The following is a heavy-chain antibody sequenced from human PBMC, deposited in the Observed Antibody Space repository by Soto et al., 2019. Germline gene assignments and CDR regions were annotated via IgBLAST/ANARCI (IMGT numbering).Heavy chain of an antibody. CDR2: INPKSGGT. CDR3: ARGSSFVVVVADTLYYFRY. Sequence: ASVKVSCKASGYTFTGYYIHWVRQAPGQGLEWMGWINPKSGGTNYAQKFQGWVTMTRDTSISTAYMELSRLKSDDTAVYYCARGSSFVVVVADTLYYFRYWGQGTLVTVSS. V-gene: IGHV1-2*04. J-gene: IGHJ1*01. D-gene: IGHD2-15*01. CDR1: GYTFTGYY.